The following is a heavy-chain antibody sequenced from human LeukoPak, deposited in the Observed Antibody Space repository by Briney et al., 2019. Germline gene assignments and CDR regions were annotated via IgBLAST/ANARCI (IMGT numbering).Heavy chain of an antibody. CDR2: IYSGGST. D-gene: IGHD2-15*01. CDR3: ARVLGYRSGGSCPHYYYYMDV. V-gene: IGHV3-53*01. Sequence: PGGSLRLSCAASGFTVSSNYMSWVRQAPGKGLEWVSVIYSGGSTYYADSVKGRFTISRDNSKNTLYLQMNSLRAEDTAVYYCARVLGYRSGGSCPHYYYYMDVWGKGTTVTVSS. CDR1: GFTVSSNY. J-gene: IGHJ6*03.